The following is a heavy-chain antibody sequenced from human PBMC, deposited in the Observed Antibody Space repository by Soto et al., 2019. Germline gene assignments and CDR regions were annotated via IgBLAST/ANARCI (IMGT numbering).Heavy chain of an antibody. CDR1: GGTFSSYA. CDR3: SSRITGSPNYSYGMDV. CDR2: IIPNFGKA. D-gene: IGHD1-20*01. V-gene: IGHV1-69*12. Sequence: QVQLVQSGAEVKKPGSSVKVSCKASGGTFSSYAINWVRQAPGQGLEWMGGIIPNFGKADYAQKFQGRVTITADETTSTAYMELSSRRSEDTAVYYCSSRITGSPNYSYGMDVWGQGTTVTVSS. J-gene: IGHJ6*02.